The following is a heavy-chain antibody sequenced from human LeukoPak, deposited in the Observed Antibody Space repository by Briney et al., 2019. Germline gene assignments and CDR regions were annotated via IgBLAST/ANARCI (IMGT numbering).Heavy chain of an antibody. CDR1: GXXISSSSYY. CDR2: IYDSGST. V-gene: IGHV4-39*01. Sequence: SETLSLTCTXSGXXISSSSYYWGWIRQPPGKGLEWIGSIYDSGSTYHNPSLKSRVTISVDTSKNQFSLKLTSVTAADTAVYYCARLPGDYYDSSGYFKGDYWGQGTLVTVSS. J-gene: IGHJ4*02. CDR3: ARLPGDYYDSSGYFKGDY. D-gene: IGHD3-22*01.